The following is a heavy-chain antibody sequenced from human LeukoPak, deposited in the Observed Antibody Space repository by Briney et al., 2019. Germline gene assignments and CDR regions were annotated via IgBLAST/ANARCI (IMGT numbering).Heavy chain of an antibody. J-gene: IGHJ4*02. V-gene: IGHV3-23*01. Sequence: LPGGSLRLSCAASGFTFSSSAMSWVRQVPGKGLEWVSAISGGGGSTHYADSVKGRFTISRDNSKNTLFLQMSSLRADDTAIYYCAKHYDISGYYPYWGQGTLVTVSS. CDR1: GFTFSSSA. CDR3: AKHYDISGYYPY. CDR2: ISGGGGST. D-gene: IGHD3-22*01.